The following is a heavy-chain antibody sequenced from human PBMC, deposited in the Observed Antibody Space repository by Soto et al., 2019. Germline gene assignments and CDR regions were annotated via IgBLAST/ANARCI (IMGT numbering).Heavy chain of an antibody. CDR3: AHIVVAGLGYYFDD. V-gene: IGHV2-5*02. J-gene: IGHJ4*02. Sequence: QITLKESGPTLVKPTQTLTLTCTFSGFSLSSTRMAVGWIRQPPGKALEWLALIYWDDDKRYSPFLKSRLTITTDTSKDQVVLTMSNMDPVDTARYYCAHIVVAGLGYYFDDWGQGTLVTVSS. CDR2: IYWDDDK. CDR1: GFSLSSTRMA. D-gene: IGHD6-19*01.